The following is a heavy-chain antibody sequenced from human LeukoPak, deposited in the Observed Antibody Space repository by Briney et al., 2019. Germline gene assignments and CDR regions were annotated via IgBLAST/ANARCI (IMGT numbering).Heavy chain of an antibody. CDR3: ARGPHGRIYDILTGFDY. CDR2: INPNSGGT. Sequence: ASVKVSCKATGYTFTGYYMHWVRQAPGQGLEWMGWINPNSGGTNYAQKFQGRVTMTRDTSISTAYMELSRLRSDDTAVYYCARGPHGRIYDILTGFDYWGQGTLVTVSS. V-gene: IGHV1-2*02. D-gene: IGHD3-9*01. J-gene: IGHJ4*02. CDR1: GYTFTGYY.